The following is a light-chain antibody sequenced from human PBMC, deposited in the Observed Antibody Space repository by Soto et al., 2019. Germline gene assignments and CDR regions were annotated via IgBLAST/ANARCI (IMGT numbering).Light chain of an antibody. CDR1: SSDVGNYNY. Sequence: QSALTQPASVSGSPGQSITVSCTGTSSDVGNYNYVSWYQHHPGKAPRLMIYDVSDRPSGVSNRFSGSKSGNTASLTISGVQAEDEADYYCTSYTSSGTLVFGGGTKLTVL. CDR3: TSYTSSGTLV. V-gene: IGLV2-14*03. J-gene: IGLJ2*01. CDR2: DVS.